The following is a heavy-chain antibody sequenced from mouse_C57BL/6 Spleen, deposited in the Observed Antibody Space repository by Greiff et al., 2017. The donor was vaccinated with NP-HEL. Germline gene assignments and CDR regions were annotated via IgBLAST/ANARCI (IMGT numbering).Heavy chain of an antibody. CDR2: INPNNGGT. J-gene: IGHJ4*01. CDR3: GRWGSSQYYGMDY. V-gene: IGHV1-26*01. D-gene: IGHD1-1*01. Sequence: VQLQQSGAELVKPGASVKISCKASGYTFTDYYMNWVKQSHGKSLEWIGDINPNNGGTSYNQKFKGKATLTVDKSSSTAYMELRSLTSEDSAVYYCGRWGSSQYYGMDYWGQGTSVTVSS. CDR1: GYTFTDYY.